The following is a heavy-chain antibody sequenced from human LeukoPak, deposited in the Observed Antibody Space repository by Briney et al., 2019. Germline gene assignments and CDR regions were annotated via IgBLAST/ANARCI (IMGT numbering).Heavy chain of an antibody. CDR2: IKQDGREK. J-gene: IGHJ5*02. D-gene: IGHD3-16*01. CDR1: GIIITSYW. CDR3: ASHSYGYNH. V-gene: IGHV3-7*01. Sequence: PGGALRLSCAASGIIITSYWVSWVRQTPGRGLEWVANIKQDGREKNYVDSVKRRFTIFRDNARNSLYLQMNSLRAEDTAVYYCASHSYGYNHWGQGTLVIVSS.